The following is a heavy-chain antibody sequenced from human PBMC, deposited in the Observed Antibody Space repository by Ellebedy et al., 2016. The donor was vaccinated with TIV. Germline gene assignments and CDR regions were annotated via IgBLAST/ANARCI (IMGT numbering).Heavy chain of an antibody. CDR2: INTNTGNP. V-gene: IGHV7-4-1*02. D-gene: IGHD1-26*01. CDR1: GYTFTNYA. CDR3: ARDGGSYRIDY. Sequence: AASVKVSCKASGYTFTNYALNWVRLAPGQGLEWMGWINTNTGNPTYAQGFTGRFVFSLDTSVSTAYLQINSLKAEDTAIYYCARDGGSYRIDYWGQGTLVTVSS. J-gene: IGHJ4*02.